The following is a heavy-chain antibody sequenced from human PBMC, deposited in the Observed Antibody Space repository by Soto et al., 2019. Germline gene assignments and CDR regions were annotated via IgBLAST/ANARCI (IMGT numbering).Heavy chain of an antibody. D-gene: IGHD2-15*01. Sequence: QVQLVQSGAEVKNPGSSVKVSCKTSGGTFNSYLIDWVRQAPGQGLEWMGGIIPAFGTAKYAQKFQGRVTITADKPTTTAYMELRTLTSEDTAVYYCARGLDQPPVGLYFDTWGQGPLVTVSS. J-gene: IGHJ4*02. CDR1: GGTFNSYL. CDR2: IIPAFGTA. V-gene: IGHV1-69*06. CDR3: ARGLDQPPVGLYFDT.